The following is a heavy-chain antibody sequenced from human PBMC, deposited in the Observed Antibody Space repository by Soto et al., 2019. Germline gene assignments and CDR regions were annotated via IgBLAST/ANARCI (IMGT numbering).Heavy chain of an antibody. V-gene: IGHV3-7*01. Sequence: GGSLRLSCAASGFTFSSYWMSWVRQAPGKGLEWVANIKQDGSEKYYVDSVKGRFTISRDNAKNSLYLQMNSLRAEDTAVYDCARDRAADAFDIWGQGTMVTVS. CDR3: ARDRAADAFDI. CDR1: GFTFSSYW. D-gene: IGHD6-13*01. CDR2: IKQDGSEK. J-gene: IGHJ3*02.